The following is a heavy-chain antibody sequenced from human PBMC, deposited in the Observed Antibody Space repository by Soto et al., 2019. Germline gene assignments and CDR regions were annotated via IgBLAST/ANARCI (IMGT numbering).Heavy chain of an antibody. Sequence: GGSLRLSCAASGFDFINNAMAWVRQAPGKGLEWVSTISADITYTYYADAVRGRFTVSRDNSKNTVYLHMNSLRADDTAVYYWANQTTAKRAFEFWGQGTMVTVSS. J-gene: IGHJ3*01. D-gene: IGHD2-21*02. CDR2: ISADITYT. CDR3: ANQTTAKRAFEF. CDR1: GFDFINNA. V-gene: IGHV3-23*01.